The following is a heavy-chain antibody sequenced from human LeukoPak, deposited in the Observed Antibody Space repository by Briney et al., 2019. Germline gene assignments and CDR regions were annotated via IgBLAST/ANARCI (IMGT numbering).Heavy chain of an antibody. Sequence: GRSLRLSCAASGFTFDDYAMHWVRQAPGKGLEWVSGISWNSGSIGYADSVKGRFTISRDNAKNSLYLQMNSLRAEDTALYYCASGDYGRDYYGTDVWGQGTTVTVSS. V-gene: IGHV3-9*01. CDR1: GFTFDDYA. D-gene: IGHD4-17*01. CDR3: ASGDYGRDYYGTDV. CDR2: ISWNSGSI. J-gene: IGHJ6*02.